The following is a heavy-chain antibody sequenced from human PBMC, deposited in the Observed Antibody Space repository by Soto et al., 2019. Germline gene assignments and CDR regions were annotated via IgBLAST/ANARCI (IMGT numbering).Heavy chain of an antibody. D-gene: IGHD1-26*01. J-gene: IGHJ4*02. CDR3: ASARSAQYFDF. Sequence: QVQLVQSGTVVQRRGSSVKVSCQASGGSFSSHGMAWVRQAPGQGLEWMGGIIPTFGTATYAPKFHGRVTIAADKTPNSDNIDLSSLRSEDTAFDYCASARSAQYFDFWGQGTLITVSS. CDR1: GGSFSSHG. CDR2: IIPTFGTA. V-gene: IGHV1-69*06.